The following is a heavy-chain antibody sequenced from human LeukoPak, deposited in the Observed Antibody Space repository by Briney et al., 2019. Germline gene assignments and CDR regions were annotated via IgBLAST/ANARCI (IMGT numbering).Heavy chain of an antibody. CDR2: FYYSGST. Sequence: SETLSLTCTVSGGSISSTSYQWGWIRQPPGKGLEWIGSFYYSGSTYYNPSLKSRVTISVDTSKNQFSLRLSSVTAADTAVYYCARRTVRGVIKYWDQGSLVTVSS. CDR3: ARRTVRGVIKY. D-gene: IGHD3-10*01. CDR1: GGSISSTSYQ. J-gene: IGHJ4*02. V-gene: IGHV4-39*01.